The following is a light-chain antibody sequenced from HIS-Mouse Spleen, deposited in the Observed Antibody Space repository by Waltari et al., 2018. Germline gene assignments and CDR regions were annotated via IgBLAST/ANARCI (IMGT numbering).Light chain of an antibody. CDR1: RGTSNYQ. V-gene: IGLV9-49*01. Sequence: QPVLTQPPSASASLGASVTLTCTLSRGTSNYQGDWYQLRPGEGRRFVMRVGTGGSVGSKGDGIPDRFSVLGSGLNRYLTIKNIQEEDESDYHCGADHGSGSNFVYWVFGGGTKLTVL. CDR3: GADHGSGSNFVYWV. CDR2: VGTGGSVG. J-gene: IGLJ3*02.